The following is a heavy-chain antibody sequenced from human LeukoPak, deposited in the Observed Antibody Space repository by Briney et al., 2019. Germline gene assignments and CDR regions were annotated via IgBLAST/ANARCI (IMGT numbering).Heavy chain of an antibody. CDR2: IYPDDSDT. V-gene: IGHV5-51*01. CDR1: GYTFTTYW. CDR3: ARLGGDTYYFGSASYPNWYFDL. J-gene: IGHJ2*01. Sequence: GESLQISCQASGYTFTTYWIGWGRQMPGKGLECMGIIYPDDSDTTYSPSFQGQVTISADQSFSTAYLQWSSLKASDTAIYYCARLGGDTYYFGSASYPNWYFDLWGRGTLVTVSS. D-gene: IGHD3-10*01.